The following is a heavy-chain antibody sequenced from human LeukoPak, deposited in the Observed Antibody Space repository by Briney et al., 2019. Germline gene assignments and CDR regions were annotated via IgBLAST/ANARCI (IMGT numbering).Heavy chain of an antibody. CDR1: GGSVSDYY. CDR3: ARTNRYYFDY. D-gene: IGHD1-14*01. CDR2: IYHTGST. V-gene: IGHV4-59*02. J-gene: IGHJ4*02. Sequence: PSETLTLTCTISGGSVSDYYWSWIRQSPGKGLEWIGYIYHTGSTSYSPSLKSRVTISADTSQNQFSLKLSSVTAADTAVYYCARTNRYYFDYWGQGTLVTVSS.